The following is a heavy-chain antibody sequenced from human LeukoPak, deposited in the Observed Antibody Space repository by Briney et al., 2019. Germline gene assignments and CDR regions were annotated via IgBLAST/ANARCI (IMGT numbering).Heavy chain of an antibody. V-gene: IGHV1-69*05. D-gene: IGHD2-2*01. CDR3: AREIVVVPAAKGNYFDY. CDR1: GGTFSSYA. Sequence: SSVKVSCKASGGTFSSYAISWVRQAPGQGLEWMGGIIPIFGTANYAQKFQGRVTITTDESTSTAYMELSSLRSEDTAVYYCAREIVVVPAAKGNYFDYWGQGSLVTVSS. CDR2: IIPIFGTA. J-gene: IGHJ4*02.